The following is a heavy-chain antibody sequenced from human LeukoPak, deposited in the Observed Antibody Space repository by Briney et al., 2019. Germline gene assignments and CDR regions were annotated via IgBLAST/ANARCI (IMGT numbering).Heavy chain of an antibody. J-gene: IGHJ4*02. D-gene: IGHD3-10*01. CDR1: GYTFTSYD. V-gene: IGHV1-8*01. CDR2: MNPNSGNT. Sequence: ASVKVSCKASGYTFTSYDINWVRQATGQGLEWMGRMNPNSGNTGYAQKFQGRVTMTRNTSISTAYMELSSRRSEDTAVYYCARALWSTGGPIDYWGQGTLVTVSS. CDR3: ARALWSTGGPIDY.